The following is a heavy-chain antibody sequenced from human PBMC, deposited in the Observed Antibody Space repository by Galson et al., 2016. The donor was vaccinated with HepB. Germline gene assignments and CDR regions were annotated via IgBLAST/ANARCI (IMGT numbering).Heavy chain of an antibody. Sequence: SVKVSCKASGYIFSNFDIIWLRRAPGHGLEWVGWISAYNGDTKYAQKVQGRVTMTRDTTTSTAYMELRSLRSDDTAVYYCARGIYFGRWSGWFDPWGQGTLVTVSS. CDR3: ARGIYFGRWSGWFDP. J-gene: IGHJ5*02. D-gene: IGHD3-10*01. CDR1: GYIFSNFD. V-gene: IGHV1-18*01. CDR2: ISAYNGDT.